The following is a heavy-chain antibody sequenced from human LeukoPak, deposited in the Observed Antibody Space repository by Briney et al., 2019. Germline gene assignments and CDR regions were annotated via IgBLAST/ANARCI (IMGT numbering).Heavy chain of an antibody. D-gene: IGHD3-22*01. Sequence: SETLSLTCTVSGGSISSGGYYWSWIRQPPGKGLEWIGEINHSGSTNYNPSLKSRVTISVDTSKNQFSLKLSFVSAADTAVYYCARAGDSSGYSDYWGQGTLVTVSS. CDR3: ARAGDSSGYSDY. V-gene: IGHV4-39*07. CDR1: GGSISSGGYY. CDR2: INHSGST. J-gene: IGHJ4*02.